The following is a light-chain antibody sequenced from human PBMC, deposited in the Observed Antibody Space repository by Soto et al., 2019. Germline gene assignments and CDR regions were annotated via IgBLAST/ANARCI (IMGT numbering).Light chain of an antibody. CDR1: TSDVGGYNY. J-gene: IGLJ3*02. V-gene: IGLV2-14*01. CDR3: SSYTRRTTWV. CDR2: EVS. Sequence: QSVLTQPPSASGSPGQSVTISCTGTTSDVGGYNYVSWYQQHPAKAPRLMIYEVSNRPSGVSTRFSGSKSDNTASLTISGLQTEDEADYYCSSYTRRTTWVFGGGTKLTVL.